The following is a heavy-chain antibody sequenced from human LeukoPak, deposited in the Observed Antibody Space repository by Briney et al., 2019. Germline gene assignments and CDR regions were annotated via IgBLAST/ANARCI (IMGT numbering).Heavy chain of an antibody. CDR3: ARQSLEGYGSGSYLDY. CDR2: MNPNSGNT. CDR1: GYTFASYD. V-gene: IGHV1-8*01. D-gene: IGHD3-10*01. J-gene: IGHJ4*02. Sequence: ASVKVSCKASGYTFASYDINWVRQATGQGLEWMGWMNPNSGNTGYAQKFQGRVTMTRNTSISTAYMELSSLRSEDTAVYYCARQSLEGYGSGSYLDYWGQGTLVTVSS.